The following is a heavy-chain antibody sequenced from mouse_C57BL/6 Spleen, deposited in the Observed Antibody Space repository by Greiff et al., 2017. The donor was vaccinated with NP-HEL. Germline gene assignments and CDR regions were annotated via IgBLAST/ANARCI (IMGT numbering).Heavy chain of an antibody. D-gene: IGHD1-1*01. J-gene: IGHJ4*01. CDR2: IYPGSGST. CDR3: ARGGYYGSSLYAMDY. CDR1: GYTFTSYW. V-gene: IGHV1-55*01. Sequence: QVQLQQPGAELVKPGASVKMSCKASGYTFTSYWITWVKQRPGQGLEWIGDIYPGSGSTNYNEKFKSKATLTVDTSSSTAYMQLSSLTSEDSAVYCCARGGYYGSSLYAMDYWGQGASVTVSS.